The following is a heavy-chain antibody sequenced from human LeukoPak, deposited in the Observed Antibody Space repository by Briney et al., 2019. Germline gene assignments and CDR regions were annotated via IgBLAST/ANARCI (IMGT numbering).Heavy chain of an antibody. CDR3: ARSPSYYGSGSYYPQYYYYYGMDA. CDR2: INHSGST. Sequence: SETLSLTCAVYGGSFSGYYWSWIRQPPGKGLEWIGEINHSGSTNYNPSLKSRVTISVDTSKNQFSLKLSSVTAADTAVYYCARSPSYYGSGSYYPQYYYYYGMDAWGQGTTVTVSS. J-gene: IGHJ6*02. CDR1: GGSFSGYY. V-gene: IGHV4-34*01. D-gene: IGHD3-10*01.